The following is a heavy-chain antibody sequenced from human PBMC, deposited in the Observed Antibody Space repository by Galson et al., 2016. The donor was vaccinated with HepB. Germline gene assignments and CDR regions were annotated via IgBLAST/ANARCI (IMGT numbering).Heavy chain of an antibody. CDR2: ISHSGST. CDR1: GGSFSGYY. CDR3: ARRFWGYSYGYSPGFDF. J-gene: IGHJ4*02. Sequence: ATLSLTCAVDGGSFSGYYWTWIRQPPGKGLEWIGEISHSGSTNYNPSLKSRVTISVDTSKKQFSLKLSAVSAADTAVYYCARRFWGYSYGYSPGFDFWGQGTLVTVSS. V-gene: IGHV4-34*01. D-gene: IGHD5-18*01.